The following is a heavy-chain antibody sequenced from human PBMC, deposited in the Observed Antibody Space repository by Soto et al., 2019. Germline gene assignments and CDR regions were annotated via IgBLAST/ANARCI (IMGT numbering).Heavy chain of an antibody. CDR2: ISSSSSYI. Sequence: GSLRLSCAASGFTFSSYSMNWVRQAPGKGLEWVSSISSSSSYIYYADSVKGRFTISRDNAKNSLYLQMNSLRAEDTAVYYCASGLETKGYCSSTSCYASGWGQGTLVTVSS. V-gene: IGHV3-21*01. CDR3: ASGLETKGYCSSTSCYASG. CDR1: GFTFSSYS. D-gene: IGHD2-2*01. J-gene: IGHJ4*02.